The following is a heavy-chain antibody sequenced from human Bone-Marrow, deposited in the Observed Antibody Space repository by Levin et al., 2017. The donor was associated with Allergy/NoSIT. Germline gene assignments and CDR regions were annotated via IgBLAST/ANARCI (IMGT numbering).Heavy chain of an antibody. Sequence: SETLSLTCTVSGGSISSYYWSWIRQPPGKGLEWIGYIYYSGSTNYNPSLKSRVTISVDTSKNQFSLKLSSVTAADTAVYYCARDRSSSSFGRWFDPWGQGTLVTVSS. CDR2: IYYSGST. CDR3: ARDRSSSSFGRWFDP. V-gene: IGHV4-59*01. D-gene: IGHD6-6*01. J-gene: IGHJ5*02. CDR1: GGSISSYY.